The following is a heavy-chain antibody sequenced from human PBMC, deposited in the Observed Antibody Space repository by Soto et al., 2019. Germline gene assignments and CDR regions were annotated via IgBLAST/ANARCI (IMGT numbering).Heavy chain of an antibody. V-gene: IGHV3-23*01. CDR3: AKITRKRGVVAGDFDY. Sequence: RRLSCAASGFTFSSYGMNWVRQAPGKGLEWVSGITGSGGSTYYADSVKGRVTISRDNSKNTLYLQMNSLRAEDTAVYYCAKITRKRGVVAGDFDYWGQGTLVTVYS. D-gene: IGHD6-19*01. J-gene: IGHJ4*02. CDR1: GFTFSSYG. CDR2: ITGSGGST.